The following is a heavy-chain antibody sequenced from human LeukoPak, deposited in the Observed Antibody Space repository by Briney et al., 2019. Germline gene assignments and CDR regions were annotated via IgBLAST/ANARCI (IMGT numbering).Heavy chain of an antibody. D-gene: IGHD1-26*01. Sequence: SQTLSLTCAVSGGSISSGGYSWSWLRQPPGKGLEWIGYIYHSGSTYYNPSLKSRVTISVDKSKNQFSLKLSSVTAADTAVYYCARGGIGSNFDYWGQGTLVTVSS. CDR1: GGSISSGGYS. J-gene: IGHJ4*02. V-gene: IGHV4-30-2*01. CDR3: ARGGIGSNFDY. CDR2: IYHSGST.